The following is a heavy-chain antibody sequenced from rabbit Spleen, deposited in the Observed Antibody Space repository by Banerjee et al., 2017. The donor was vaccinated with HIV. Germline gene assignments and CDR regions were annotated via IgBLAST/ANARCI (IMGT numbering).Heavy chain of an antibody. CDR3: ARDLVAVIGWNFNL. D-gene: IGHD5-1*01. CDR1: GFDFSRYYH. J-gene: IGHJ4*01. V-gene: IGHV1S43*01. CDR2: IDSGSGGT. Sequence: QEQLVESGGGLVQPEGSLTLSCKASGFDFSRYYHMCWVRQAPGKGLEWIGCIDSGSGGTWYANWATGRFTISKISSTVDLKMTSLTAADTAAYFCARDLVAVIGWNFNLWGPGTLVTVS.